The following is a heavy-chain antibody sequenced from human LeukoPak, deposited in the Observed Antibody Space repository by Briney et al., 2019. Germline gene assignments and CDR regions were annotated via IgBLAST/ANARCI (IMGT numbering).Heavy chain of an antibody. CDR2: INPSGGST. D-gene: IGHD4-11*01. CDR3: AGEGTTQFDY. J-gene: IGHJ4*02. Sequence: ASVKVSCKASGYTFTSYYMHWVRQAPGQGLEWMGIINPSGGSTGYAQKFQGRVTMTRDTSTSTVYMELSSLRSEDTAVYYCAGEGTTQFDYWGQGTLVTVSS. V-gene: IGHV1-46*01. CDR1: GYTFTSYY.